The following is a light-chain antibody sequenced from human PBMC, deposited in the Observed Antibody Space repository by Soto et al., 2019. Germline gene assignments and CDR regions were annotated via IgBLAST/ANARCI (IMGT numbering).Light chain of an antibody. J-gene: IGLJ2*01. CDR1: SSNIGNNA. CDR3: AAWDDSLNGVL. V-gene: IGLV1-36*01. CDR2: YDD. Sequence: QSVLTQPPSVSEAPRQRVTISGAGSSSNIGNNAVNWYQQLPGKAPKLLIYYDDLLPSGVSDRFSGSKSGTSASLAISGLQSEDEADYYCAAWDDSLNGVLFGGGTQLTVL.